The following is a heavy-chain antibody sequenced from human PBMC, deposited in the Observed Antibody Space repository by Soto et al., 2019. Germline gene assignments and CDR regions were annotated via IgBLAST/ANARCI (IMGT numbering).Heavy chain of an antibody. D-gene: IGHD6-6*01. V-gene: IGHV3-30*18. J-gene: IGHJ6*02. CDR3: AKDLEYSSSFCYSGMDV. Sequence: QVQLVESGGGVVQPGRSLRLSCAASGLTFSSYGMHWVRQAPGKGLEWVALISYDGSNKYYADSMKGRFTISRDNSKNTLYLQMNGLRAEDTAVYYCAKDLEYSSSFCYSGMDVWGQGTTVTASS. CDR1: GLTFSSYG. CDR2: ISYDGSNK.